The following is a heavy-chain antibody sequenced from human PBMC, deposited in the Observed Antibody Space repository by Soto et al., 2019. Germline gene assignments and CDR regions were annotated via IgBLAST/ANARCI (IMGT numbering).Heavy chain of an antibody. Sequence: ASVKVSCKASGYTFTSYGISWVRQAPGQGLEWMGWISAYNGNTNYAQKLQGRVTMTTDTSTSTAYMELRSLRSDDTAVYYCARDVMGGAAAGTAPDYYYYYGIDVWGQGTTVTVSS. CDR1: GYTFTSYG. V-gene: IGHV1-18*04. CDR2: ISAYNGNT. D-gene: IGHD6-13*01. J-gene: IGHJ6*02. CDR3: ARDVMGGAAAGTAPDYYYYYGIDV.